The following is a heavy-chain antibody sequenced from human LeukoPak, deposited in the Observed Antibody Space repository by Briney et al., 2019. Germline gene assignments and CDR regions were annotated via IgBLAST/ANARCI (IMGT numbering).Heavy chain of an antibody. Sequence: PGGSLRLSCAASGFTFSSYWMSWVRQAPGKGLEWVANIKQDGSEKYYVDSVKGRFTISRDNAKNSLYLQMNSLRAEDTAVYYCARDVGAVAGNFDYWGQGTQVTVSS. CDR2: IKQDGSEK. J-gene: IGHJ4*02. V-gene: IGHV3-7*01. D-gene: IGHD6-19*01. CDR1: GFTFSSYW. CDR3: ARDVGAVAGNFDY.